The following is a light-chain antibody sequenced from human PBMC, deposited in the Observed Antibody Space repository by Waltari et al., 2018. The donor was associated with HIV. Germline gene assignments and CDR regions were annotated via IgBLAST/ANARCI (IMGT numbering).Light chain of an antibody. CDR2: GAS. CDR3: QQYEEWPPIT. Sequence: EIVMTQSPATLSVSPGERATLSCGASQNIRRNLAWYQQKPGQAPRLIIFGASTRATGLPARFSGSGSGTEFTLTISSLQSEDFALYYCQQYEEWPPITFGQGTRLEIK. V-gene: IGKV3-15*01. J-gene: IGKJ5*01. CDR1: QNIRRN.